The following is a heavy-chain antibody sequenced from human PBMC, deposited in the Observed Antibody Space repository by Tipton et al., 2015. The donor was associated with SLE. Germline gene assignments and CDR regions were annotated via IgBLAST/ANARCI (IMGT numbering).Heavy chain of an antibody. CDR1: GGSISNYY. Sequence: TLSLTCTVSGGSISNYYWSWIRQPPGKELEWIGEIYHSGSTNYNPSLKSRVTISVDKSKNQFSLKLSSVTAADTAVYYCATGDSSGYRPWGQGTLVTVSS. V-gene: IGHV4-59*12. J-gene: IGHJ5*02. CDR2: IYHSGST. D-gene: IGHD3-22*01. CDR3: ATGDSSGYRP.